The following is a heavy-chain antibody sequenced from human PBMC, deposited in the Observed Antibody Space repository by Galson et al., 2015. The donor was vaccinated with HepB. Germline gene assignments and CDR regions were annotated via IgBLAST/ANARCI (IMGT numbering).Heavy chain of an antibody. CDR3: ARGIPGTREEYYFDC. J-gene: IGHJ4*02. D-gene: IGHD1-1*01. Sequence: SVKVSCKASGYTFTSYYMHWVRQAPGQGLEWMGIINPSGGSTSYAQKFQGRVTMTRDTSTSTVYMELSSLRSEDTAVYYYARGIPGTREEYYFDCWGQGTLVTVSS. CDR1: GYTFTSYY. CDR2: INPSGGST. V-gene: IGHV1-46*01.